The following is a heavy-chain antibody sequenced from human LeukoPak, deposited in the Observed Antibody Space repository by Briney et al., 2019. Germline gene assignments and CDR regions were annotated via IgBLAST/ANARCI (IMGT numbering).Heavy chain of an antibody. V-gene: IGHV1-24*01. CDR3: ATDTYYYDRTLAY. CDR2: FDPEDGET. D-gene: IGHD3-22*01. CDR1: GYTLTELS. Sequence: ASVKVSCKVSGYTLTELSMHWVRQAPGKGLEWMGGFDPEDGETIYAQKFQGRVTMTEDTSTDTAHMELSSLRSEDTAVYYCATDTYYYDRTLAYWGQGTLVTVSS. J-gene: IGHJ4*02.